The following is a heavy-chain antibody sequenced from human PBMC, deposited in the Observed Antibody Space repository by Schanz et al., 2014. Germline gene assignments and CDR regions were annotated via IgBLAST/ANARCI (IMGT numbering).Heavy chain of an antibody. CDR1: GGSISSGGYS. J-gene: IGHJ4*02. CDR3: ARVGLYNTTWFFDY. CDR2: IFFRGST. D-gene: IGHD6-13*01. Sequence: QVQLQQWGAGLLKPSETLSLTCGVYGGSISSGGYSWSWIRQPPGKGLEWIGYIFFRGSTYYNPSLKSRVTISIDTSKTQFSLKLSSVTAADTAVYYCARVGLYNTTWFFDYWGQGTLVTVSS. V-gene: IGHV4-30-4*07.